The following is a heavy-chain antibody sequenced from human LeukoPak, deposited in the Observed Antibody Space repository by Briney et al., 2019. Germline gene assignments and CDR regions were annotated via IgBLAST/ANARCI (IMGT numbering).Heavy chain of an antibody. V-gene: IGHV3-23*01. J-gene: IGHJ4*02. CDR2: ISGSGGST. CDR1: GFTFSSYA. D-gene: IGHD4/OR15-4a*01. CDR3: AKYGAPGWSGYLDY. Sequence: PGGSLRLSCAASGFTFSSYAMSWVRQAPGKGLEWVSAISGSGGSTYYADSVKGRFTISRDNSKNTLYLQMNSLRAEDTAIYYCAKYGAPGWSGYLDYWGQGTLVTVSS.